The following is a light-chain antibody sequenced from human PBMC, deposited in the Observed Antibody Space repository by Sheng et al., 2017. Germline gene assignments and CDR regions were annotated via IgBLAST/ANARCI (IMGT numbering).Light chain of an antibody. CDR2: DAS. V-gene: IGKV3-11*01. Sequence: EIVMTQSPATLSVSPGERATLSCRASQSVSSNLAWYQQKPGQAPRILIYDASNRATGIPARFSGSGSGTDFSLTISSLGPEDFAVYYCHQRFNWPLTFGGGTKVEIK. CDR3: HQRFNWPLT. J-gene: IGKJ4*01. CDR1: QSVSSN.